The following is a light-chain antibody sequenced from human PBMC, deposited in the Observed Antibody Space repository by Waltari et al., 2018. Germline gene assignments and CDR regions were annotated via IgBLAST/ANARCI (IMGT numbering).Light chain of an antibody. CDR1: QSVLYNSNNKNY. CDR3: QQYYSAPRT. J-gene: IGKJ1*01. Sequence: DIVMTQSPDSLAVSLGERATINCKSSQSVLYNSNNKNYLAWFQQKPGRPPKRLIYWASTRESGVPDRFSGSGSGTDFTLTISSLQAEDVAVYYCQQYYSAPRTFGQGTKVEIK. V-gene: IGKV4-1*01. CDR2: WAS.